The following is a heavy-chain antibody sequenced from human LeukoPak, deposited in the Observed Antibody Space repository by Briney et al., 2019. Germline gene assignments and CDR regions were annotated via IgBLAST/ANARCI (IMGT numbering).Heavy chain of an antibody. Sequence: KPGGSLRLSCAASGFNLNSYMLNWVRQAPGKGLEWVSSISSTGSYIYHADSVKGRFTISRDNPGNVVYLQMDSLRAEDTAVYYCSRVAQSGPTGWFDPWGQGTLVTVSS. D-gene: IGHD1-1*01. J-gene: IGHJ5*02. CDR3: SRVAQSGPTGWFDP. CDR2: ISSTGSYI. CDR1: GFNLNSYM. V-gene: IGHV3-21*01.